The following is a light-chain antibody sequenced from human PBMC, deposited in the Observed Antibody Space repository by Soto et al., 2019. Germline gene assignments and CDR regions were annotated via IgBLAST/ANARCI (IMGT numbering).Light chain of an antibody. Sequence: EIVLTQSPGTLSLSPGERATLSCRASQSVSSSYLAWYQQKPGQAPRLLIYGASTRTLGIPARFSGSESGTEFTLTISSLQSEDFAVYYCQQYNSWPITFGQGTRLEIK. CDR3: QQYNSWPIT. CDR2: GAS. CDR1: QSVSSSY. J-gene: IGKJ5*01. V-gene: IGKV3-15*01.